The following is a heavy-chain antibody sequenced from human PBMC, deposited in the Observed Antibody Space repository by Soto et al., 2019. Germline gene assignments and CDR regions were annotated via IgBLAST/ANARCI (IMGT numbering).Heavy chain of an antibody. Sequence: QVQLVQSGAEVKKPGSSVKVSCKTSGGTFRNDIITWVRQAPGQGLEWIGRIIPLLDTTNYAQSFQGRVTITADKSTGTAYMELNSLRSEDTVVYFCVRNSPIGSTFSGYDGIDYWGQGTLVTVSS. CDR1: GGTFRNDI. CDR2: IIPLLDTT. J-gene: IGHJ4*02. CDR3: VRNSPIGSTFSGYDGIDY. D-gene: IGHD5-12*01. V-gene: IGHV1-69*08.